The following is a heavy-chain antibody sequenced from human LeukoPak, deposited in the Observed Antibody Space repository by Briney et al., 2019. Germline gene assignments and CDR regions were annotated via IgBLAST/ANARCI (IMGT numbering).Heavy chain of an antibody. CDR3: AKATLGSCSGARCYPFDY. D-gene: IGHD2-15*01. Sequence: GGSLRLSCAASGFSVSSLYMSWVRQAPGNGLEWVSSIIGSGGSTYFADSVRGRFTISRDNSKNTLYLQMNSLRAEDTARYYCAKATLGSCSGARCYPFDYWGQGTLVNVSS. V-gene: IGHV3-23*01. CDR2: IIGSGGST. J-gene: IGHJ4*02. CDR1: GFSVSSLY.